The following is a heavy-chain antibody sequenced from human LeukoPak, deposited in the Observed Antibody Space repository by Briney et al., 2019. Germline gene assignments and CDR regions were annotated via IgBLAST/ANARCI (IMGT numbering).Heavy chain of an antibody. CDR2: ISGSGGST. V-gene: IGHV3-23*01. J-gene: IGHJ1*01. D-gene: IGHD3-10*01. Sequence: GGSLRLSCAASGYTFSSYAMSWVRQAPGKGLEWVSAISGSGGSTYYADSVKGRFTISRDNSKNTLYLQMNSLRAEDTAVYYCATRFGELKAEYFQHWGQGTLVTASS. CDR3: ATRFGELKAEYFQH. CDR1: GYTFSSYA.